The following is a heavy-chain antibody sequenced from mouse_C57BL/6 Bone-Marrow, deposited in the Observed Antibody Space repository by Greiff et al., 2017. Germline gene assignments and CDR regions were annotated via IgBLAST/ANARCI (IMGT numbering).Heavy chain of an antibody. CDR2: IHPNSGSN. Sequence: VQLQQPGAELVKPGASVKLSCKASGYTFTSYWMHWVKQRPGQGIEWIGMIHPNSGSNNYTEKFKCKATLTVDTSSSTAYMQLRRLTSEDSAVYYCARWGLRRDWYFDVWGTGTTVTVSS. CDR1: GYTFTSYW. CDR3: ARWGLRRDWYFDV. J-gene: IGHJ1*03. V-gene: IGHV1-64*01. D-gene: IGHD2-4*01.